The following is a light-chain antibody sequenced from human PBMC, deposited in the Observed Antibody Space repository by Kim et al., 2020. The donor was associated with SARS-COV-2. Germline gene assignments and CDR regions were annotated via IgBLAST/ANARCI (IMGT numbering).Light chain of an antibody. Sequence: ASVGDRFTMPCRASQDIRKDLGWYQQNPGSAPKRLIYGASSLQSGVPSRFSGSGSGTEFTLTISSVQPEDFATYFCLQHSTYPINFGQGTRLEIK. CDR2: GAS. CDR3: LQHSTYPIN. V-gene: IGKV1-17*01. CDR1: QDIRKD. J-gene: IGKJ5*01.